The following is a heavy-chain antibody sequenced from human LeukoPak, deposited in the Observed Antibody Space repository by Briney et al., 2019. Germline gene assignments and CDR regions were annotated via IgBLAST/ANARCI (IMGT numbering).Heavy chain of an antibody. CDR1: GFSAFGLSSYA. D-gene: IGHD3-10*01. J-gene: IGHJ4*02. Sequence: PGGSLRLSCVASGFSAFGLSSYAMSWVRQAPGKGLEWVSVGSASGFTSYADSVKGRFTISRDKSKNTVHLDMDTLRAEDTALYYCAKARTANDYGSGSFYKGFDSWGQGTLVTVSS. CDR2: GSASGFT. CDR3: AKARTANDYGSGSFYKGFDS. V-gene: IGHV3-23*01.